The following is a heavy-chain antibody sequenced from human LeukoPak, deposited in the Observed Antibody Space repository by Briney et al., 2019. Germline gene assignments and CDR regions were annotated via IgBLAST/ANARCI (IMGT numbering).Heavy chain of an antibody. V-gene: IGHV1-18*01. CDR3: ARAALLYIAAADTIFDY. D-gene: IGHD6-13*01. Sequence: GASVKVSCKASGYTFTSYGISWVRQAPGQGLEWMGWISAYNGNTNYAQKLQGRVTMTTDTSTSTAYMELRSLRSDDTAVYYCARAALLYIAAADTIFDYWGQGTLVTVSS. CDR1: GYTFTSYG. J-gene: IGHJ4*02. CDR2: ISAYNGNT.